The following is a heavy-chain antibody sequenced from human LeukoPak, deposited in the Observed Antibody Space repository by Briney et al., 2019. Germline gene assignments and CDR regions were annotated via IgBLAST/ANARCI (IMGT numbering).Heavy chain of an antibody. Sequence: GESLRISCKGSGYSFTSYWISWVRQMPGKGLEWMGRIDPSDSYTNYSPSFQGHVTISADKSISTAYLQWSSLKASDTAMYYCARIGRGLLWFGESTLDAFDNWGQGTMVTVSS. CDR2: IDPSDSYT. J-gene: IGHJ3*02. CDR3: ARIGRGLLWFGESTLDAFDN. V-gene: IGHV5-10-1*01. CDR1: GYSFTSYW. D-gene: IGHD3-10*01.